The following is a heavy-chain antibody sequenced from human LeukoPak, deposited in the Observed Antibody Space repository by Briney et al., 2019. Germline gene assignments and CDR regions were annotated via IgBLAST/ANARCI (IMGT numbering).Heavy chain of an antibody. D-gene: IGHD3-9*01. Sequence: SETLSLTCTVSGGSISSYYWSWIRQPPGKGLEWIGSIYYSGSTNYNPSLKSRVTISVDTSKNQFSLKLSSVTAADTAVYYCARDLYDILTGYSGFDYWGQGTLVTVSS. CDR3: ARDLYDILTGYSGFDY. CDR1: GGSISSYY. J-gene: IGHJ4*02. CDR2: IYYSGST. V-gene: IGHV4-59*01.